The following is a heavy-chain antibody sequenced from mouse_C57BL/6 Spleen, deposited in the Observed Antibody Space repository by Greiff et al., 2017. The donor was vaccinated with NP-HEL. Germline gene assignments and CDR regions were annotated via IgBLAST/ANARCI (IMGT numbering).Heavy chain of an antibody. V-gene: IGHV1-81*01. D-gene: IGHD1-1*01. J-gene: IGHJ4*01. CDR1: GYTFTSYG. CDR3: AHYGSSAYAMDY. CDR2: IYPRSGNT. Sequence: VQLQQSGAELARPGASVKLSCKASGYTFTSYGISWVKQRTGQGLEWIGEIYPRSGNTYYNEKFKGKATLTADKSSSTAYMELRSLTSEDSAVYFCAHYGSSAYAMDYWGQGTSVTVSS.